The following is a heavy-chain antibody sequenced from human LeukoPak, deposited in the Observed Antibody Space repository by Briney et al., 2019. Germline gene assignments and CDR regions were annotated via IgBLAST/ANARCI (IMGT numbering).Heavy chain of an antibody. CDR2: IYYSGST. CDR1: GVSISRGGYY. J-gene: IGHJ3*02. CDR3: ARASYYYDSSGYRTYLSAFDS. V-gene: IGHV4-31*03. Sequence: SETLSLPCTVSGVSISRGGYYWRWIRQHPGKGLEWIGYIYYSGSTYYNPSLKSRVTISADTSKNQFSLKLSSVTAADTAVYYCARASYYYDSSGYRTYLSAFDSWGQGTMVTVSS. D-gene: IGHD3-22*01.